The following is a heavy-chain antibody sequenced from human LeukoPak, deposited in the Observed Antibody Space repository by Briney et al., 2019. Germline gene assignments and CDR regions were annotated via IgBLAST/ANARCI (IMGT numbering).Heavy chain of an antibody. CDR2: ISGSGGST. D-gene: IGHD1-26*01. CDR3: AKVPQREWELPRNYYYYYMDV. J-gene: IGHJ6*03. V-gene: IGHV3-23*01. CDR1: GFTFSNYG. Sequence: PGGTLRLSCVASGFTFSNYGMSWVRQAPGKGLEWVSGISGSGGSTYYADSVKGRFTISRDNSKNTLYLQMNSLRTEDTAVYYCAKVPQREWELPRNYYYYYMDVWGKGTTVTISS.